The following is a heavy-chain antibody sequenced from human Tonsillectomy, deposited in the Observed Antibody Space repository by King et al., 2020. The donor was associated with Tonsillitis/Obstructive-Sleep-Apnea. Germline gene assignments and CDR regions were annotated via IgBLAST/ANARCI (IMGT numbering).Heavy chain of an antibody. CDR3: ARDYDYIWGSYRPPGYYFDY. V-gene: IGHV3-66*01. CDR1: GFTVSSNY. CDR2: IYSGGST. Sequence: VQLVESGGGLVQPGGSLRLSCAASGFTVSSNYMSWVRQAPGKGLEWVSVIYSGGSTYYADSVKGRFTISRDNSKNTLYLQMNSLRAEDTAVYYCARDYDYIWGSYRPPGYYFDYWGQGTLVTVSS. J-gene: IGHJ4*02. D-gene: IGHD3-16*02.